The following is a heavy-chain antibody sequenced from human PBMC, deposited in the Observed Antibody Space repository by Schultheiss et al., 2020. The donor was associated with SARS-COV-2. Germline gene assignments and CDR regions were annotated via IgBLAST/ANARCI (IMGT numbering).Heavy chain of an antibody. J-gene: IGHJ4*02. CDR2: ISSSSSYI. CDR1: GFSFSTSA. Sequence: GGSLRLSCVPSGFSFSTSAMHWVRQAPGKGLEWVSSISSSSSYIYYADSVKGRFTISRDNAKNSLYLQMNSLRAEDTAVYYCASNLYSNYYFDNWGQGTLVTVSS. CDR3: ASNLYSNYYFDN. D-gene: IGHD4-11*01. V-gene: IGHV3-21*04.